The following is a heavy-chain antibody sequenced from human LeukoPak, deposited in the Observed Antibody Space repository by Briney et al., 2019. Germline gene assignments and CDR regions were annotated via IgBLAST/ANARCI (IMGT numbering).Heavy chain of an antibody. CDR3: ARVDRYHYYLDV. Sequence: GASVKVSCKASGGTFSSYSITWVRQAPGQGLEWMGGIMPLFNTANYAQQFQGRATITTDESTSTAYTELSSLRFEDTAMYYCARVDRYHYYLDVWGKGTTVTVSS. J-gene: IGHJ6*03. CDR1: GGTFSSYS. CDR2: IMPLFNTA. V-gene: IGHV1-69*05.